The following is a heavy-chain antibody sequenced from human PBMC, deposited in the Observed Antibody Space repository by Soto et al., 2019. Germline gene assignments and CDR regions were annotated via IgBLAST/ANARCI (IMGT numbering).Heavy chain of an antibody. CDR3: APNPRPRTYYYDSSGREPFDY. Sequence: LRLSCAASRFTFSDYYMSWIRQAPGKGLEWVSYISSSGSTIYYADSVKDRFTISRDNAKNSLCLQMNSLRAEDTAVYYCAPNPRPRTYYYDSSGREPFDYWGQGTLVTVSS. CDR2: ISSSGSTI. V-gene: IGHV3-11*01. D-gene: IGHD3-22*01. CDR1: RFTFSDYY. J-gene: IGHJ4*02.